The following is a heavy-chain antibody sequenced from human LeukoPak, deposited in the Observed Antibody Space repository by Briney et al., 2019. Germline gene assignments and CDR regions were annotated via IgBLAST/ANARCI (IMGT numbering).Heavy chain of an antibody. V-gene: IGHV4-39*07. D-gene: IGHD4-17*01. CDR2: IYYSGST. J-gene: IGHJ4*02. Sequence: SETLSLTCTVSGGSISSSSYYWGWIRQPPGKGLEWIGSIYYSGSTYYNPSLKSRVTISVDTSKNQFSLKLSSVTAADTAVYYCARAAGGLRRSYFDYWGQGTLVTVSS. CDR1: GGSISSSSYY. CDR3: ARAAGGLRRSYFDY.